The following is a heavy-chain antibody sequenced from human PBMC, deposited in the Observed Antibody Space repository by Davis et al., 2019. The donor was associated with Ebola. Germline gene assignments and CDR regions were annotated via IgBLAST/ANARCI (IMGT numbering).Heavy chain of an antibody. CDR2: ISYDGSNK. CDR1: GFTFSSYA. D-gene: IGHD4-17*01. CDR3: ARRKRDYGAPLGV. Sequence: GESLKISCAASGFTFSSYAMHWVRQAPGKGLEWVAVISYDGSNKYYADSVKGQFTISRDNSKNTLYLQMNSLRAEDTAVYYCARRKRDYGAPLGVWGQGTTVTVSS. J-gene: IGHJ6*02. V-gene: IGHV3-30*14.